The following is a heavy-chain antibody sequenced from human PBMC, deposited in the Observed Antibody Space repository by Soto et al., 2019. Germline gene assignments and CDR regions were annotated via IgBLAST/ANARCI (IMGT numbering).Heavy chain of an antibody. D-gene: IGHD1-26*01. V-gene: IGHV3-73*02. CDR2: IRSKANSYAT. J-gene: IGHJ4*02. CDR1: GFTFSGSA. Sequence: EVQLVESGGGLVQPGGSLKLSCAASGFTFSGSAMHWVRQASGKGLEWVGRIRSKANSYATAYAASGKGRFTISRDDSKNTAYLQMNSLKTEDTAVYYCTDSGSYFIPQIWGQGTLVTVSS. CDR3: TDSGSYFIPQI.